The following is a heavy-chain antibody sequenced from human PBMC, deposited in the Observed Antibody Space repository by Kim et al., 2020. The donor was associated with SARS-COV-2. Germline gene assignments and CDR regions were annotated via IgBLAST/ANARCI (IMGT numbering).Heavy chain of an antibody. D-gene: IGHD3-10*01. CDR3: ARLYGSGSWGQFDP. CDR1: GGSISSSYYY. Sequence: SETLSLTCTVSGGSISSSYYYWGWIRQPPGKGLEWIGCIYYSGSTYYNPSLKSRVTISVDTSKNQFSLKLSSVTAADTAVYYCARLYGSGSWGQFDPWGQGTLVTVSS. CDR2: IYYSGST. V-gene: IGHV4-39*01. J-gene: IGHJ5*02.